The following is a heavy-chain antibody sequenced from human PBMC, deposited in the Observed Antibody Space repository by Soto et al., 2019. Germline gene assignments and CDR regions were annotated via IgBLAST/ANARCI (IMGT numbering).Heavy chain of an antibody. CDR3: ARDRVYCTNGVCYARPSRLHYYYYGMDV. CDR1: GYTFTSYG. V-gene: IGHV1-18*01. J-gene: IGHJ6*02. Sequence: QVQLVQSGAEVKKPGASVKVSCKASGYTFTSYGISWVRQAPGQGLEWMGWISAYNGNTNYAQKLQGRVTMTTDTSTRTAYMGRRSLGSDDTAVYYCARDRVYCTNGVCYARPSRLHYYYYGMDVWGQGTTVTVSS. D-gene: IGHD2-8*01. CDR2: ISAYNGNT.